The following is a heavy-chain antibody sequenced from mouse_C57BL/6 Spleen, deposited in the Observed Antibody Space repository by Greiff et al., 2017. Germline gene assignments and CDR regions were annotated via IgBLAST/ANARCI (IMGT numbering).Heavy chain of an antibody. CDR2: IDPSDSYT. CDR1: GYTFTSYW. J-gene: IGHJ2*01. CDR3: ERRGDY. Sequence: QVQLQQPGAELVKPGASVKLSCKASGYTFTSYWMQWVKQRPGQGLEWIGEIDPSDSYTNYNQKFKGKATLTVDTSSSTAYMQLSSLTSEDSAVYYCERRGDYWGQGTTLTVSS. V-gene: IGHV1-50*01.